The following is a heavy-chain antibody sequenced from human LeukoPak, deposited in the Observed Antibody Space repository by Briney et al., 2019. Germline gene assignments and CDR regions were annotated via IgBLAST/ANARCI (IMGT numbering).Heavy chain of an antibody. V-gene: IGHV1-2*06. CDR1: GFTFTGYF. CDR2: INPNSGGT. J-gene: IGHJ4*02. CDR3: ARDAGQLYFDY. D-gene: IGHD5-18*01. Sequence: ASVKVSCKASGFTFTGYFMHWVRQAPGQGREWMGRINPNSGGTNYAQEFQGRVTITWDTSISTAYMDLSRLTFDDTAVYYCARDAGQLYFDYWGQGALVTVSS.